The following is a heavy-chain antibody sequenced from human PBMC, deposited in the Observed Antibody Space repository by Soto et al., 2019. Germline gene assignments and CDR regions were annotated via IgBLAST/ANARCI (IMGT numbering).Heavy chain of an antibody. Sequence: SETLSLTCSVSGGSISSGGYYWSWIRQHPGKGLEWIGYIYYSGSTYYNPSLKSRVTISVDTAKNQFSLKLSSVTAADTAVYYCARGFSSLLRYFGNWFDPWGQGTLVTVSS. V-gene: IGHV4-31*03. J-gene: IGHJ5*02. CDR3: ARGFSSLLRYFGNWFDP. CDR1: GGSISSGGYY. D-gene: IGHD3-9*01. CDR2: IYYSGST.